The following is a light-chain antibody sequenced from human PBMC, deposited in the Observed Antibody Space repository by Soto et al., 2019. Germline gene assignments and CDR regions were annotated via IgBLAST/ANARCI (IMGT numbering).Light chain of an antibody. J-gene: IGLJ1*01. CDR1: SSNVGGYNY. V-gene: IGLV2-14*01. Sequence: QSALTQPASVSGSPGQSITISCTGTSSNVGGYNYVSWYQQHPGKAPKLMIYDVSNRPSGVSNRFSGSKSGNTASLTISGLQAEDEADYYCGSYTTTSTYVFGRGTKLTVL. CDR3: GSYTTTSTYV. CDR2: DVS.